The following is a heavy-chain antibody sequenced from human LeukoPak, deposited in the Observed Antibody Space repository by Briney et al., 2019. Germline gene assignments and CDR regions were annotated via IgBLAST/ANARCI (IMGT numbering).Heavy chain of an antibody. D-gene: IGHD1-1*01. CDR1: GGSISSSSYY. Sequence: PSETLSLTCTVSGGSISSSSYYWGWIRQPPGKGLEWIGSIYHSGSTYYNPSLKSRVTISVDTSKNQFSLKLSSVTAADTAVYYCARTRYTGTLWRHYYYYMDVWGKGTTVTVSS. CDR3: ARTRYTGTLWRHYYYYMDV. V-gene: IGHV4-39*07. J-gene: IGHJ6*03. CDR2: IYHSGST.